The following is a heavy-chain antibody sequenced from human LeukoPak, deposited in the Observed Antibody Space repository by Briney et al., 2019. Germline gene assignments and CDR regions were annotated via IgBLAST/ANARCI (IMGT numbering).Heavy chain of an antibody. D-gene: IGHD5-24*01. V-gene: IGHV4-59*10. CDR3: ARGDGYKIFDY. J-gene: IGHJ4*02. CDR1: GGSFSGYY. Sequence: PSETLSLTCAVYGGSFSGYYWSWIRQPAGKGLEWIGRIYTSGSTNYNPSLKSRVTMSVDTSKNQFSLKLSSVTAADTAVYYCARGDGYKIFDYWGQGTLVTVSS. CDR2: IYTSGST.